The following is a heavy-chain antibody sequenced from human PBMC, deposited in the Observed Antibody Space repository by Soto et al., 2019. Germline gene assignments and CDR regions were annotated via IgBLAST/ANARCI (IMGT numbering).Heavy chain of an antibody. D-gene: IGHD3-16*01. J-gene: IGHJ4*02. CDR2: VHYSGST. CDR1: GGSFHNFY. V-gene: IGHV4-59*01. CDR3: ARGVDYYATSGYFSFDS. Sequence: QVQLQGSGPRLVKPSESLSLTCNLSGGSFHNFYWLWIRQPPGKGLEWVGHVHYSGSTNYSPSLNSRATISLDTSNSQLSLKLRSVTAADTAMYFGARGVDYYATSGYFSFDSWGQGIPVTVSS.